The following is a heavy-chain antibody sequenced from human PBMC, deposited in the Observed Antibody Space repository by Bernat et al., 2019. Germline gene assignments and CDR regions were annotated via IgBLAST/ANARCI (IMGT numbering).Heavy chain of an antibody. J-gene: IGHJ6*03. V-gene: IGHV1-69*01. Sequence: QVQLVQSGAEVKKPGSSVKVSCKASGGTFSSYAISWVRQAPGQGLEWMGGIIPIFGTANYAQKFQGRVTITADESTRTAYMELSSLRSEDTAVYYCAGGLLYSNYAYYYYYMDVWGKGTTVTVSS. D-gene: IGHD4-11*01. CDR2: IIPIFGTA. CDR1: GGTFSSYA. CDR3: AGGLLYSNYAYYYYYMDV.